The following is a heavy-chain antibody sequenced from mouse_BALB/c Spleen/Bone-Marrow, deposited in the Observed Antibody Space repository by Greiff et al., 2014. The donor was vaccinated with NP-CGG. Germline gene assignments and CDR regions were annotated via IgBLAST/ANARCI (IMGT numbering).Heavy chain of an antibody. V-gene: IGHV1-14*01. CDR2: INPYNDGT. CDR3: AREGVDYFDY. Sequence: LVESGPELVKPGASVKMSCKASGYTFTSYVMHWVKQQPGQGLEWFGYINPYNDGTKYNEKFEGKATLTSDKSSSTAYMELSSLTSEDSAVYFCAREGVDYFDYWGQGTTLTVSS. J-gene: IGHJ2*01. CDR1: GYTFTSYV.